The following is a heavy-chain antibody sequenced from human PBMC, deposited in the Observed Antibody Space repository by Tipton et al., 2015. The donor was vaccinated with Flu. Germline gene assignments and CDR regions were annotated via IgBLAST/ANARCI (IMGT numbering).Heavy chain of an antibody. CDR3: ARGIPARDRDY. J-gene: IGHJ4*02. CDR1: AFSLTDNY. V-gene: IGHV3-53*01. Sequence: VQLVQSGGGVIPPGGSLRLSCAISAFSLTDNYVSWVRQAPGKGLEWVSLIYINDKTYHSDSVKGRFTVSRDMSKNTLYLQMDNLRADDTAVYYCARGIPARDRDYWGQGTLVTVSS. CDR2: IYINDKT. D-gene: IGHD6-25*01.